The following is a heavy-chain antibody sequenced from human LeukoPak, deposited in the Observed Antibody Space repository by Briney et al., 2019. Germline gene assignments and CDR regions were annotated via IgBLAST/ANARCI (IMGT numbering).Heavy chain of an antibody. CDR3: ARIHYDSSVYLDY. CDR1: GYTFTSYY. D-gene: IGHD3-22*01. Sequence: ASVKVSCKASGYTFTSYYIHWVRQAPGQGLEWMGIINPASGSTSCAQKFQGRVTMTRDMSTSTVYMELNILRSEDTAVYYCARIHYDSSVYLDYWGQGTLVTVSS. J-gene: IGHJ4*02. V-gene: IGHV1-46*01. CDR2: INPASGST.